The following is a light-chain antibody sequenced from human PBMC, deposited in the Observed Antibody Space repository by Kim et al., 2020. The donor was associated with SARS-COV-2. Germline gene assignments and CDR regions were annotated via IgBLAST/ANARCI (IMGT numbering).Light chain of an antibody. V-gene: IGKV1-27*01. CDR3: QKYVDAPLT. J-gene: IGKJ5*01. Sequence: ASGGDIGTSTCRANKYFSNGLAWEQQKPGRIPSLLIYAASNLQSGVPSRFSGSGSETDFTLSISGLQPEDVASYYCQKYVDAPLTFGQGTRLEIK. CDR1: KYFSNG. CDR2: AAS.